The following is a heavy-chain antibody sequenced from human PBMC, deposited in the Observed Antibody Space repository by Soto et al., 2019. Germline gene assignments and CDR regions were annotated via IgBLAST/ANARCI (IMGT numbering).Heavy chain of an antibody. Sequence: QVQLQESGPGLVKPSETLSLTCTVSGGSISSYYWNWIRQPPGKGLEWIGYIYTGSTNYNHSLKSRVTISVDTSKNHFSLKLSSVTAADTAVYYCARNHAFDIWGQGTRVTVSS. CDR3: ARNHAFDI. CDR2: IYTGST. V-gene: IGHV4-59*01. CDR1: GGSISSYY. J-gene: IGHJ3*02.